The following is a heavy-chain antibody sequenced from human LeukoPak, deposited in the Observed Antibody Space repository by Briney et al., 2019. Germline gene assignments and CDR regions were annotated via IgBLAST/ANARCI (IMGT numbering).Heavy chain of an antibody. CDR3: ARDPFSRIQLHEGNFDY. J-gene: IGHJ4*02. V-gene: IGHV3-30-3*01. Sequence: PGRSLRLSCAASGFTFSSYAMHWVRQAPGKGLEWVAVTSYDGSNKYYADSIKGRFTISRDNSKNTLYLQMNSLRAEDTAVYYCARDPFSRIQLHEGNFDYWGQGTLVTVSS. CDR1: GFTFSSYA. CDR2: TSYDGSNK. D-gene: IGHD5-18*01.